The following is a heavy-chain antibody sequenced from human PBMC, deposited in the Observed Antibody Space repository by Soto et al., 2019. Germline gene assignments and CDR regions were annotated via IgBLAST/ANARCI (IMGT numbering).Heavy chain of an antibody. CDR2: INSDGGTT. CDR1: GFTFSDYW. Sequence: EVYLVGSGGGLVQPGGSLRLSCTASGFTFSDYWMRWVRQAPGKGLEWLSRINSDGGTTNQADPAKGRFAITRDNAKNTVYLQMNSLRAEDTAVYYGARGIQNRYGMDVWGQGTTVTVSS. CDR3: ARGIQNRYGMDV. J-gene: IGHJ6*02. V-gene: IGHV3-74*01. D-gene: IGHD5-18*01.